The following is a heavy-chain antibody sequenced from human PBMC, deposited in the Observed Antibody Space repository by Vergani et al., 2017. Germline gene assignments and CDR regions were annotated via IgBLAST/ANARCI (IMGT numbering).Heavy chain of an antibody. D-gene: IGHD3-3*01. J-gene: IGHJ6*03. CDR2: ISGSGGRT. CDR1: GFTFSSYA. Sequence: EVQLLESGGGLVQPGGSLRLSCAASGFTFSSYAMSWVRQAPGKGLEWVSAISGSGGRTYYADSVKGRFTISRDNSKNTLYLQMNSLRAEDTAVYYCARNYDFWSGRNYYYCYYMDVWGKGTTVTVSS. V-gene: IGHV3-23*01. CDR3: ARNYDFWSGRNYYYCYYMDV.